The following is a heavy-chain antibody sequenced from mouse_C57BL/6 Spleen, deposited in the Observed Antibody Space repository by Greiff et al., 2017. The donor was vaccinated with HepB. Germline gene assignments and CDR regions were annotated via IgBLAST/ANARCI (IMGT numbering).Heavy chain of an antibody. V-gene: IGHV5-17*01. CDR2: ISSGSSTI. CDR1: GFTFSDYG. Sequence: EVQVVESGGGLVKPGGSLKLSCAASGFTFSDYGMHWVRQAPEKGLEWVAYISSGSSTIYYADTVKGRFTISRDNAENTLFLQMTSLRSEDTAMYYCASAYSHYDLYAMDYWGQGTSVTVSS. J-gene: IGHJ4*01. CDR3: ASAYSHYDLYAMDY. D-gene: IGHD2-5*01.